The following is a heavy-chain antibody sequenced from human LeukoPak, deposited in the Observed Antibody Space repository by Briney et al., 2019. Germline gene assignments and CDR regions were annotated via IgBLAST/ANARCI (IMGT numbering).Heavy chain of an antibody. D-gene: IGHD2-21*01. CDR3: ARTNVALADL. V-gene: IGHV5-51*01. Sequence: GESLKISCKGSGYRFSTYWIAWVRQLPGKGLEWMGVIYPDDSDPTYSPSFQGQVTISADKSISTAYLQWSSLKASDTAMYYCARTNVALADLWGRGTLVTVSS. J-gene: IGHJ2*01. CDR2: IYPDDSDP. CDR1: GYRFSTYW.